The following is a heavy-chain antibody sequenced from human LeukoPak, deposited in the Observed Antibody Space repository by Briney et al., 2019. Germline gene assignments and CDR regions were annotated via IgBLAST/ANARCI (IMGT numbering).Heavy chain of an antibody. CDR3: AKGGSGGYNFDY. CDR2: SGSI. CDR1: GFTFDDYG. Sequence: PGGSLRLSCAASGFTFDDYGMSWVRQAPGKGLEWVSGSGSIGYADSVKGRITISRDNAKNSLYLQMNSLRAEDTALYYCAKGGSGGYNFDYWGQGTLVTVSS. D-gene: IGHD3-10*01. J-gene: IGHJ4*02. V-gene: IGHV3-9*01.